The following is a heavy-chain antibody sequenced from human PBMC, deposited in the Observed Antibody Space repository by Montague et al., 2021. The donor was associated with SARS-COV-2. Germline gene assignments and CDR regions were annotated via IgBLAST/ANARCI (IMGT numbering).Heavy chain of an antibody. CDR3: ARGRVDTTMILVVGTGAAYYLDS. Sequence: SETLSLTCTVYGGSFSDYYWTWIRQPPGKGLEWLGDVNRSGRINYNPSLKSRITISVDTSKNQFSLRLSSVTAADTAVYYCARGRVDTTMILVVGTGAAYYLDSWGQGTLVSVSS. CDR1: GGSFSDYY. V-gene: IGHV4-34*01. J-gene: IGHJ4*02. D-gene: IGHD3-22*01. CDR2: VNRSGRI.